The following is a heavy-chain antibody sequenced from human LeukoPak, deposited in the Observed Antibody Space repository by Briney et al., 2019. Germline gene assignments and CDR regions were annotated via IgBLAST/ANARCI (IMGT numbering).Heavy chain of an antibody. D-gene: IGHD6-6*01. V-gene: IGHV3-66*01. CDR2: IYSGGST. Sequence: PGGSLRLSCAASGFTVSSNYMSWVRQAPGKGLEWVSVIYSGGSTYYADSVKGRFTISRDNSKNTLYLQMNSLRAEDTAVYYCARDPGIAARPGHDLNWFDPWGQGTLVTVSS. J-gene: IGHJ5*02. CDR3: ARDPGIAARPGHDLNWFDP. CDR1: GFTVSSNY.